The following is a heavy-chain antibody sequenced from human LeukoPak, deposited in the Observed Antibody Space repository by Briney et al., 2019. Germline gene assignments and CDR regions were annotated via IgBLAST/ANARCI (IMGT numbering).Heavy chain of an antibody. CDR2: ISAYNGNT. CDR1: GYTFTSYG. J-gene: IGHJ6*01. V-gene: IGHV1-18*01. Sequence: ASVKVSCKASGYTFTSYGISSVRRAPGQGLEWMGWISAYNGNTNYAQKLQGRVTMAPDTPTSTAYIELRSLRSDDTAVYYCASFGAGYGSGSYYYYGMDVWGQGATVAVSS. CDR3: ASFGAGYGSGSYYYYGMDV. D-gene: IGHD3-10*01.